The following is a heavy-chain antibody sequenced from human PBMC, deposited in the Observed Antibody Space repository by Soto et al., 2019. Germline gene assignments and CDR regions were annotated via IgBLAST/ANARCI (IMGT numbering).Heavy chain of an antibody. J-gene: IGHJ4*02. CDR1: GFRFSDYS. D-gene: IGHD3-3*01. CDR2: ISSSSFTI. Sequence: GALRLSCAASGFRFSDYSMNWVRQAPGRGLEWVSYISSSSFTIHYADSVEGRFAISRDNAKNSLYLQMNSLRVEDTAVYYWAGDYKGFWSCHFDCWGQGALVTVSS. CDR3: AGDYKGFWSCHFDC. V-gene: IGHV3-48*01.